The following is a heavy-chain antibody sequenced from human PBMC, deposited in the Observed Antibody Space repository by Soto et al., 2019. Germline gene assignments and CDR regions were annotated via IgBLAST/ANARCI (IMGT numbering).Heavy chain of an antibody. Sequence: ASVKVSCKASGYTFTVYYMHCVRQAPGQGLEGMGWINPNSGGTNYAQKFQGRVTMTRDTSISTAYMELSRLRSDDTAVYYCARDREYSSSYIDYWGQGTLVTVSS. V-gene: IGHV1-2*02. CDR3: ARDREYSSSYIDY. D-gene: IGHD6-6*01. CDR1: GYTFTVYY. CDR2: INPNSGGT. J-gene: IGHJ4*02.